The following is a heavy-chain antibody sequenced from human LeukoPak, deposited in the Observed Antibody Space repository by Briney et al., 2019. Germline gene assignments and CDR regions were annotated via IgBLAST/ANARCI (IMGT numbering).Heavy chain of an antibody. CDR1: GGTFSSYA. J-gene: IGHJ4*02. Sequence: GASVKVSCKASGGTFSSYAISWVRQAPGQGLEWMGGIIPIFGTANYAQKFQGRVTITADESTSTAYMELSSLRSEDTAVYYCARAYHEGETYYESSGYYYWGQGTLVTVSS. CDR3: ARAYHEGETYYESSGYYY. V-gene: IGHV1-69*13. CDR2: IIPIFGTA. D-gene: IGHD3-22*01.